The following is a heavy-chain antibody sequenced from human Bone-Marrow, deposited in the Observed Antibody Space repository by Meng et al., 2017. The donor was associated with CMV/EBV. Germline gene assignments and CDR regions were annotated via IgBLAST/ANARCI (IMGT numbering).Heavy chain of an antibody. J-gene: IGHJ6*02. Sequence: GEFLKTSIAASGSYFSNAWMSWVRQAPGKGVEWVGSIKSKTDGGTTDYAAPVKGRFTISRDDSKNTLYLQMNSLKTEDTAVYYCTTVGWQLVDYYGMDVWGQGTTVTVSS. CDR2: IKSKTDGGTT. D-gene: IGHD6-6*01. CDR1: GSYFSNAW. V-gene: IGHV3-15*01. CDR3: TTVGWQLVDYYGMDV.